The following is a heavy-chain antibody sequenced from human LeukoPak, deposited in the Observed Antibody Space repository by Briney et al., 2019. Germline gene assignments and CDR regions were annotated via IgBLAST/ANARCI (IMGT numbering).Heavy chain of an antibody. Sequence: GGSLRLSCAASGFIFNYYDMNWVRQAPGKGLEWIAHISGSGSPIHYADSVKGRFTISRDNAKNSLYLQMNSLRAEDTAVYYCASEGYSSRHDYWGQGTLVTVSS. CDR3: ASEGYSSRHDY. CDR1: GFIFNYYD. J-gene: IGHJ4*02. CDR2: ISGSGSPI. V-gene: IGHV3-48*04. D-gene: IGHD6-13*01.